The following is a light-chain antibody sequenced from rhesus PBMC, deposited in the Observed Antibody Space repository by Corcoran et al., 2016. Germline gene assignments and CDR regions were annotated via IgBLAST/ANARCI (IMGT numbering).Light chain of an antibody. V-gene: IGKV1-74*01. CDR3: QHNYGTPLT. J-gene: IGKJ4*01. Sequence: DIQMTQSPSSLSASLGDRVTITCRASENINNYLNWYRQKTGKTTELLIYYASTLQNGGPSRFSGSGSGTDYTFNISSLQSEDVATYYCQHNYGTPLTFGGGTQVEIK. CDR1: ENINNY. CDR2: YAS.